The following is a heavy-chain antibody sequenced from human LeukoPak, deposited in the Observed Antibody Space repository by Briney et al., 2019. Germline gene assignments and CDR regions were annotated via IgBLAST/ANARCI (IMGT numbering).Heavy chain of an antibody. D-gene: IGHD3-22*01. CDR3: AKSHYYDSSGYYYENAFDI. Sequence: ASVKVSCTVSGYTLTELSMHWVRQAPGKGLEWMGGFDPEDGETIYAQKFQGRVTMTEDTSTDTAYMELSSLRSEDTAVYYCAKSHYYDSSGYYYENAFDIWGQGTMVTVSS. J-gene: IGHJ3*02. CDR1: GYTLTELS. CDR2: FDPEDGET. V-gene: IGHV1-24*01.